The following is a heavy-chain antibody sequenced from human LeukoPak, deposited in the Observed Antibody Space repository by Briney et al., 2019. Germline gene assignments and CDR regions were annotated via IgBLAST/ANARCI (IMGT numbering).Heavy chain of an antibody. CDR2: IYYSGRT. J-gene: IGHJ5*02. CDR3: ARGIAAAGTSSWWFDP. Sequence: PSETLSLTCTVSGGSISSGDYSWSWIRQSPGKGLEWIGYIYYSGRTYYNPSLKSRVTISVDTSKNQFSLKLSSVTGADTAVYHCARGIAAAGTSSWWFDPWGQGTLVTVSS. CDR1: GGSISSGDYS. D-gene: IGHD6-13*01. V-gene: IGHV4-30-4*01.